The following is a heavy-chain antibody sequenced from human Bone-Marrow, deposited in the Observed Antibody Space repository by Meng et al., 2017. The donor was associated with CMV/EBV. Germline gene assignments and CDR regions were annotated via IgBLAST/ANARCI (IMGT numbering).Heavy chain of an antibody. CDR2: ISGSGGST. CDR3: AKVSYDSSGYYPNAFDY. J-gene: IGHJ4*02. D-gene: IGHD3-22*01. V-gene: IGHV3-23*01. CDR1: FTFSIYA. Sequence: FTFSIYAMSWVRQAPGKGLDWVSAISGSGGSTYYADSVKGRFTISRDNSKNTLYLQMNSLRAEDTAVYYCAKVSYDSSGYYPNAFDYWGQGTQVTVSS.